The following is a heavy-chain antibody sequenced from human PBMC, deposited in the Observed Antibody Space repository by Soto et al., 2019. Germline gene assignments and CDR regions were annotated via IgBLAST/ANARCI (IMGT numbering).Heavy chain of an antibody. CDR1: GGTFSSYA. CDR2: IIPIFGTA. CDR3: ARGSSSWYAYHY. Sequence: ASVKVSCKASGGTFSSYAISWVRQAPRQGREWMGGIIPIFGTANYAHKFQGRVTSTADESTSTAYMELSSLRSEDTAVYYCARGSSSWYAYHYWGQGTLVTVSS. D-gene: IGHD6-13*01. J-gene: IGHJ4*02. V-gene: IGHV1-69*13.